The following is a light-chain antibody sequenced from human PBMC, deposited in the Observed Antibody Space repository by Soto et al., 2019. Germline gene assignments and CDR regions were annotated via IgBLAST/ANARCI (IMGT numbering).Light chain of an antibody. CDR1: QSVSSY. Sequence: EIGLTQSPDTLSLCHAKTAPLSCIVSQSVSSYLAWYQQKPGQAPRLLIYDASTRATGIPARFSGSGSGTDFTLTISSLEPEDFAVYYCHQRGSWPRGTFGQGTKVDI. CDR3: HQRGSWPRGT. J-gene: IGKJ1*01. CDR2: DAS. V-gene: IGKV3-11*01.